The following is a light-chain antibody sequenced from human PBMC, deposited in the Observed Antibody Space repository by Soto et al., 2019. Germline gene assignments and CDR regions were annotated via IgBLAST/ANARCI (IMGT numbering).Light chain of an antibody. CDR3: SSFRSSSTLYV. V-gene: IGLV2-14*01. J-gene: IGLJ1*01. CDR1: SSDIGGYNY. CDR2: EVS. Sequence: QSALTQPASVSGYPGQSITISCTGTSSDIGGYNYVSWYQQPPGKAPKLMIFEVSHRPSGVSNRFSGSKSGNTASLTISGLQAEDEADYYCSSFRSSSTLYVFGTGTKVTVL.